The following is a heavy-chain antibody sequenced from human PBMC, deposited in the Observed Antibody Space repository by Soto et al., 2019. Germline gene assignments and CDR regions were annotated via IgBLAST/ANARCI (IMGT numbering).Heavy chain of an antibody. Sequence: SETLSLTCTVSGGSISSSSYYWGWIRQPPGKGLEWIGSIYYSGSTYYNPSLKSRVTISVDTSKNQFSLKLSSVTAADTAVYYCARWGFGLRGPADAFDIWGQGTMVTVSS. V-gene: IGHV4-39*01. CDR1: GGSISSSSYY. CDR2: IYYSGST. D-gene: IGHD7-27*01. CDR3: ARWGFGLRGPADAFDI. J-gene: IGHJ3*02.